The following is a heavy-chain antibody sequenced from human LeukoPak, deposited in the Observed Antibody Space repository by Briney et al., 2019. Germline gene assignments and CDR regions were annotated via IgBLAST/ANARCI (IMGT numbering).Heavy chain of an antibody. CDR3: ARASSGYDSTYYFDY. CDR2: IGTAGDT. D-gene: IGHD5-12*01. J-gene: IGHJ4*02. CDR1: GFTFSSYD. V-gene: IGHV3-13*01. Sequence: GGSLRLSCAASGFTFSSYDMHWVRQATGKGLEWVSAIGTAGDTYYPGSVKGRFTISRENAKNSSYLQMNNLRAGDTAVYYCARASSGYDSTYYFDYWGQGTLVTVSS.